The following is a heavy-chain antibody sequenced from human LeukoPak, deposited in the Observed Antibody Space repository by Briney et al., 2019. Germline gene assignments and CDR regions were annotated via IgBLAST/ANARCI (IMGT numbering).Heavy chain of an antibody. V-gene: IGHV3-74*01. J-gene: IGHJ4*02. CDR3: ATVSEY. Sequence: GSLRPSCAASGFTFNYFWMHWVRQVPGKGPVWVSGINHDGTATYYADSVKGRFTISRDNAKNTVYLQMNGLRAEDTSVYFCATVSEYWGQGTLVTVSS. CDR1: GFTFNYFW. CDR2: INHDGTAT.